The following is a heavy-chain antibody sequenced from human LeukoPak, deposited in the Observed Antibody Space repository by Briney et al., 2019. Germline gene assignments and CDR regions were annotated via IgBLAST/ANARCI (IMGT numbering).Heavy chain of an antibody. CDR2: INPHSGGT. Sequence: ASVKVSCKASGYTFTGYYMHWVRQAPGQGLEWMGWINPHSGGTNYAQKFQGRVTMTRDTSISTAYMELSRLRSDDTAVYYCARDLADDILTGYYPKEGYFDYWGQGTLVTVSS. CDR1: GYTFTGYY. D-gene: IGHD3-9*01. CDR3: ARDLADDILTGYYPKEGYFDY. V-gene: IGHV1-2*02. J-gene: IGHJ4*02.